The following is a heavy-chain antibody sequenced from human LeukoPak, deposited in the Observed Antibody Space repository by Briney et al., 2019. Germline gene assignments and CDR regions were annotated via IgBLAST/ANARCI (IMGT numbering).Heavy chain of an antibody. CDR3: ARGYSRFDY. D-gene: IGHD4-11*01. CDR2: ISISSTYI. J-gene: IGHJ4*02. V-gene: IGHV3-21*01. Sequence: PGGSLRLSCAASGFTFSSFSMIWVRQAPGKGLEWVSSISISSTYIYYPDSVTGRFTVSRDDARDSLYLQMNSLRAEDTAVYYCARGYSRFDYWGQGTLVTVSS. CDR1: GFTFSSFS.